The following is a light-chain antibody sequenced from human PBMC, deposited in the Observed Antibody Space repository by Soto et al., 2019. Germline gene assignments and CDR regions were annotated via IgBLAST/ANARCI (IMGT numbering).Light chain of an antibody. CDR3: SSYGGSNNLV. J-gene: IGLJ3*02. CDR2: EIT. V-gene: IGLV2-8*01. Sequence: QSVLTQPPSASGAPGQSVAISCTGTSSDVGGFNYVSWYQQHPGKAPKLMIYEITKRPSGVPDRFSGSKSGNTASLTVSGLQPEDEADYYCSSYGGSNNLVFGGGTKLTVL. CDR1: SSDVGGFNY.